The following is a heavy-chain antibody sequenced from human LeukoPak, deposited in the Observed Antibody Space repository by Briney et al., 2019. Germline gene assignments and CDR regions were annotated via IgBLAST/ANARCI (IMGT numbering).Heavy chain of an antibody. V-gene: IGHV4-34*01. CDR2: INHSGGT. CDR3: ARGGRITMVRGFNY. J-gene: IGHJ4*02. Sequence: SETLSLTCAVYGGSFSGYYWSWIRQPPGKGREWIGEINHSGGTNYNPSLKSRATISVDTSKNQFSLKLSSVTAADTAVYYCARGGRITMVRGFNYWGQGTLVTVSS. D-gene: IGHD3-10*01. CDR1: GGSFSGYY.